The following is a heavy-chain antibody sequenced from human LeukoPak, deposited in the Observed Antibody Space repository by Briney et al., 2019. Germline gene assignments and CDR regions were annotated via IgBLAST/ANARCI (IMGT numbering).Heavy chain of an antibody. Sequence: PSETLSLTCTVSGYSISSGYYWGWIRQPPGKGLEWIGSIYHSGSTYYNPSLKSRVTISVDTSKNQFSLKLSSVTAADTALYYCARGGYFDWENWFDPWGQGTLVTVSS. D-gene: IGHD3-9*01. CDR1: GYSISSGYY. J-gene: IGHJ5*02. V-gene: IGHV4-38-2*02. CDR2: IYHSGST. CDR3: ARGGYFDWENWFDP.